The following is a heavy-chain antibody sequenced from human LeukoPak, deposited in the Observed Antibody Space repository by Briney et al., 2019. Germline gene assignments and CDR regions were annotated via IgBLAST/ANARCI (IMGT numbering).Heavy chain of an antibody. D-gene: IGHD4-17*01. CDR2: IIPIFGTA. CDR3: ARGGYGDYWY. CDR1: GYTFTSYA. Sequence: SVKVSCKASGYTFTSYAMNWVRQAPGQGLEWMGGIIPIFGTANYAQKFQGRVTITADESTSTAYMELSSLRSEDTAVYYCARGGYGDYWYWGQGTLVTVSS. J-gene: IGHJ4*02. V-gene: IGHV1-69*13.